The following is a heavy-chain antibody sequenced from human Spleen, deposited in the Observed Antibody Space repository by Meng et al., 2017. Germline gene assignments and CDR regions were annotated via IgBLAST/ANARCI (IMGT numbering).Heavy chain of an antibody. CDR1: GGSISSSNW. Sequence: QGQLQGACPGLVKASGTLSLTCAVSGGSISSSNWWSWVRQPPGKVLEWIGEIYHSGSTNYNPSLKSRVTISVDKSKNQFSLKLNSVTAADTAVYYCARAAFRPGIAAAGTGSFDPWGQGTLVTVSS. V-gene: IGHV4-4*02. D-gene: IGHD6-13*01. CDR3: ARAAFRPGIAAAGTGSFDP. J-gene: IGHJ5*02. CDR2: IYHSGST.